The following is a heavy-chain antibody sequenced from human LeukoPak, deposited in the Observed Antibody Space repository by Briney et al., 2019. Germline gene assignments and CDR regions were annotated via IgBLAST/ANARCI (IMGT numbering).Heavy chain of an antibody. CDR3: AKDVVRSQGSNYYYKDV. Sequence: GGSLRLSCAASGFTFSSYDMGWVRQAPGKGLEWVSAISGSGDSTYYADSVKGRFTISRDNSKNTLYLQMNSLRAEDTAVYYCAKDVVRSQGSNYYYKDVWGKGTTVTVSS. D-gene: IGHD2-15*01. CDR1: GFTFSSYD. V-gene: IGHV3-23*01. CDR2: ISGSGDST. J-gene: IGHJ6*03.